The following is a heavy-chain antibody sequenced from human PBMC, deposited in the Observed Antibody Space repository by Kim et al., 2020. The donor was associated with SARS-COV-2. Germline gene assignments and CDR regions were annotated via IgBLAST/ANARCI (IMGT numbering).Heavy chain of an antibody. J-gene: IGHJ4*02. Sequence: YNPSLKSRVTVSVDTAKNQFSLKLSSVTAADTAVYYCARHDTSNYGIDYWGQGTLVTVSS. V-gene: IGHV4-39*01. CDR3: ARHDTSNYGIDY. D-gene: IGHD4-17*01.